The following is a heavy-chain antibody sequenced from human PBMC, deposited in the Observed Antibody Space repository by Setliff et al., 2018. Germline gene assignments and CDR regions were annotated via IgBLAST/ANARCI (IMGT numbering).Heavy chain of an antibody. V-gene: IGHV1-69*10. CDR2: IIPVLGMT. Sequence: SVKVSCKAVSYTFLSYGLGWVRQAPGQGLEWMGAIIPVLGMTDYAQKFQGRLTITADQSTTTVYMELSSLRFDDTALYYCARGPSPTVTPSRLIYFYHMDVWGTGTTVTVSS. D-gene: IGHD4-17*01. J-gene: IGHJ6*03. CDR3: ARGPSPTVTPSRLIYFYHMDV. CDR1: SYTFLSYG.